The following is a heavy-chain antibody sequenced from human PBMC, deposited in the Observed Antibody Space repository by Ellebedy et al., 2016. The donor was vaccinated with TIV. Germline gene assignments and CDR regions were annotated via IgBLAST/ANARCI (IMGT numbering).Heavy chain of an antibody. J-gene: IGHJ4*02. CDR2: MNPNGGNT. V-gene: IGHV1-8*01. CDR3: ARTYYYGSGSYFPLDY. D-gene: IGHD3-10*01. Sequence: ASVQVSCKASGYTFTSYDINWVRQATGQGLEWMGWMNPNGGNTGYAQKFQGRVTMTRNTSISTAYMELSSLRSEDTAVYYCARTYYYGSGSYFPLDYWGQGTLVTVSS. CDR1: GYTFTSYD.